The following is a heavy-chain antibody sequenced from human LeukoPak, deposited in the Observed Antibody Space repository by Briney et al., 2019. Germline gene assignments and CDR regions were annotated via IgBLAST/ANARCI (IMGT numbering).Heavy chain of an antibody. D-gene: IGHD3-9*01. CDR3: ARPTLLRYFDWLLYQRPASFYFDY. J-gene: IGHJ4*02. CDR1: GFTFSSYW. V-gene: IGHV3-7*01. Sequence: PGGSLSLSCAASGFTFSSYWMSWVRQAPGKGLEWVANIKQDGSEKYYVDSVKGRFTISRDNAKNSLYLQMNSLRAEDTAVYYCARPTLLRYFDWLLYQRPASFYFDYWGQGTLVTVSS. CDR2: IKQDGSEK.